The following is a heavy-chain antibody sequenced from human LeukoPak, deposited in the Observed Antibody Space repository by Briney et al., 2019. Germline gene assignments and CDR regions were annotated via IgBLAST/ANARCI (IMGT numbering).Heavy chain of an antibody. V-gene: IGHV3-30*01. CDR2: ISYDGSNK. CDR1: GFTFSSYA. J-gene: IGHJ4*02. CDR3: AKGQWELLDYFDY. D-gene: IGHD1-26*01. Sequence: GRSLRLSCAASGFTFSSYAMHWVRQAPGKGLEWVAVISYDGSNKYYADSVKGRFTISRDNSKNTLYLQMNSLRAEDTAVYYCAKGQWELLDYFDYWGQGTLVTVSS.